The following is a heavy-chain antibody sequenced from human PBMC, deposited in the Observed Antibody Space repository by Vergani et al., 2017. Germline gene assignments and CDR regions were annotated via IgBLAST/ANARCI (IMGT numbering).Heavy chain of an antibody. CDR2: IDYSGST. Sequence: QVQLQQWGAGLLKPSETLSLTCAVYGGSISSYYWSWIRQPPGKGLEWIGYIDYSGSTNYNPSLKSRVTISVDTSKNQFSLKLSSVTAADTAVYYCARDLGSGSYSSPGVKKRGYYYYGMDVWGQGTTVTVSS. CDR1: GGSISSYY. CDR3: ARDLGSGSYSSPGVKKRGYYYYGMDV. D-gene: IGHD3-10*01. V-gene: IGHV4-59*01. J-gene: IGHJ6*02.